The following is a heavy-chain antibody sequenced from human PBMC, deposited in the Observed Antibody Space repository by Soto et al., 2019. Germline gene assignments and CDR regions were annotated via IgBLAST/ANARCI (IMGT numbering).Heavy chain of an antibody. D-gene: IGHD3-16*01. CDR2: IIPIFGTA. V-gene: IGHV1-69*13. CDR1: GGTFSSYA. CDR3: ARARTRGTYHYYGMDV. Sequence: SVKVSCKASGGTFSSYAISWVRQAPGQGLEWMGGIIPIFGTANYAQKFQGRVTITADESTSTAYMELRSLGSDDTAVYYCARARTRGTYHYYGMDVWGQGTTVTVSS. J-gene: IGHJ6*02.